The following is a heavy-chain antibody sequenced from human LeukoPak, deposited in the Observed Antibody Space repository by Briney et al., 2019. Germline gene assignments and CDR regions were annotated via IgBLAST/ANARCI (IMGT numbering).Heavy chain of an antibody. CDR3: TRVLVGAIGHYYYMDV. CDR1: GFTFRSHW. D-gene: IGHD1-26*01. J-gene: IGHJ6*03. Sequence: PGGSLRLSCVASGFTFRSHWMSWVRQAPGKGLEWVGFIRSKAYGGTTEYAASVKGRFTISRDDSKSIAYLQMNSLKTEDTAVYYCTRVLVGAIGHYYYMDVWGKGTTVTISS. V-gene: IGHV3-49*02. CDR2: IRSKAYGGTT.